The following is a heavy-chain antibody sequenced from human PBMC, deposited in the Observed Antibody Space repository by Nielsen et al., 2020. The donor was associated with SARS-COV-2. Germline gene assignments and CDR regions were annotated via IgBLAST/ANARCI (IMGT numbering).Heavy chain of an antibody. CDR1: GFTFSDYY. CDR3: ARRNILDY. CDR2: ITSSSTYT. V-gene: IGHV3-11*06. D-gene: IGHD3-9*01. Sequence: GGSLRLSCVGSGFTFSDYYMSWVRQAPGKGLEWVSYITSSSTYTNYADSVKGRFTISRDNAKNIVYLQMNSLRVEDTAVYYCARRNILDYWGQGTLVTVSS. J-gene: IGHJ4*02.